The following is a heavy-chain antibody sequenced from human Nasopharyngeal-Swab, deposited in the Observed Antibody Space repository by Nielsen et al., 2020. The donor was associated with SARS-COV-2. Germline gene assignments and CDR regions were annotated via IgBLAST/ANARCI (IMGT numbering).Heavy chain of an antibody. D-gene: IGHD3-10*01. V-gene: IGHV1-24*01. CDR2: FDPEDGET. Sequence: ASVKVSCKVSGYTLTELSMHWVRQAPGKGLEWMGGFDPEDGETIYAQKFQGRVTITADESTSTAYMELSSLRSEDTAVYYCARDQPYGSGILGAFDIWGQGTMVTVSS. J-gene: IGHJ3*02. CDR1: GYTLTELS. CDR3: ARDQPYGSGILGAFDI.